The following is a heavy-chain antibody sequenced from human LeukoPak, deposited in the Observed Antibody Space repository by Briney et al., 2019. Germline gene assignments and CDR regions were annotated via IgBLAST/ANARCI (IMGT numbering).Heavy chain of an antibody. V-gene: IGHV3-23*01. CDR2: ISGSGGST. D-gene: IGHD3-10*01. CDR1: GFTFSSYA. CDR3: AKIYGSGTYVPDY. J-gene: IGHJ4*02. Sequence: GGSLRLSCAASGFTFSSYAMTWVRQAPGKGLEWVSAISGSGGSTYYADSVKGRFTISRDNSKNTLDLQMNSLRAEDTAVYYCAKIYGSGTYVPDYWGQGTLVTVSS.